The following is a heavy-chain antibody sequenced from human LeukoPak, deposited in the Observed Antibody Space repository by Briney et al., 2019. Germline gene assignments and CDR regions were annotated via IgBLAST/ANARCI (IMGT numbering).Heavy chain of an antibody. J-gene: IGHJ6*04. D-gene: IGHD6-13*01. Sequence: SETLSLTCAVSGYSIGSGYYWGWIRQPPGKGLEWIGSIYHSGSTYYNPSLKSRATISVDTSKNQFSLKLSSVTVADTAVYYCARGVSSSWYYYYYGMDVWGKGTTVTVSS. CDR1: GYSIGSGYY. CDR2: IYHSGST. V-gene: IGHV4-38-2*01. CDR3: ARGVSSSWYYYYYGMDV.